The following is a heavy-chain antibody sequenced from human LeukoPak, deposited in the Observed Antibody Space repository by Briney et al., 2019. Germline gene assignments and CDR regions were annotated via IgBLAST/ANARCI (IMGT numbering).Heavy chain of an antibody. V-gene: IGHV3-53*01. CDR1: GFTVSNNY. D-gene: IGHD6-6*01. CDR2: IYTGVST. CDR3: ARVRPHPIIDV. J-gene: IGHJ6*03. Sequence: PGGSLRLSCAASGFTVSNNYMSWVRQAPGKGLEWVSVIYTGVSTYSADSVKGRFAISRDNSKNTLYLQMNSLRAEDTGVYYCARVRPHPIIDVWGKGTTVTVSS.